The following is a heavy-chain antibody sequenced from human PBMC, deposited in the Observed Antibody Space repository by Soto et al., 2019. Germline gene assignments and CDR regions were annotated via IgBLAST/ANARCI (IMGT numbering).Heavy chain of an antibody. V-gene: IGHV3-48*04. CDR2: ISGNSRTI. J-gene: IGHJ4*02. CDR1: GFTFSTYS. D-gene: IGHD4-17*01. CDR3: ARERVTTTAADF. Sequence: GGSLRLSCAASGFTFSTYSMMWVRQAPGKGLEWISYISGNSRTIYYADSVKGRFTISRDNAKNSLYLQMNSLRAEDTSVYYCARERVTTTAADFWGQGTLVTSPQ.